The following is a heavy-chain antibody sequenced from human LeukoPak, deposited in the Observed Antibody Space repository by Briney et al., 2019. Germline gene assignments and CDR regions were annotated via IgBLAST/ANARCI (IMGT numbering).Heavy chain of an antibody. J-gene: IGHJ3*02. CDR2: IIPILGIA. CDR1: GGTFSSYA. Sequence: SVKVSCKASGGTFSSYAISWVRQAPGQGLEWMGRIIPILGIANYAQKFQGRVTITADKSTSTAYMELSSLRSEDTAVYYCATRDMIVVVRSAFDIWAKGQWSPSLQ. V-gene: IGHV1-69*04. D-gene: IGHD3-22*01. CDR3: ATRDMIVVVRSAFDI.